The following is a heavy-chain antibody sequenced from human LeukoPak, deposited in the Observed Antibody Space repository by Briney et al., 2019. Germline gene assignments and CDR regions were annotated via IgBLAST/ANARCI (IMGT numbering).Heavy chain of an antibody. CDR1: GGSFSGYY. V-gene: IGHV4-34*01. Sequence: PSETLSLTCAAYGGSFSGYYWSWIRQPPGKGLEWIGEINHSGSTNYNPSLKSRVTISVDTSKNQFSLKLSSVTAADTAVYYCARGKQWLAYWGQGTLVTVSS. D-gene: IGHD6-19*01. J-gene: IGHJ4*02. CDR3: ARGKQWLAY. CDR2: INHSGST.